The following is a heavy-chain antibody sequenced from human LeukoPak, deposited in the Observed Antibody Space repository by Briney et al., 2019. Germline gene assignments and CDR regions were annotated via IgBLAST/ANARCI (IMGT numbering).Heavy chain of an antibody. J-gene: IGHJ5*01. V-gene: IGHV3-23*01. CDR3: AKDGGGLPHPIWFDS. CDR2: ISADGART. CDR1: GFTFGTYT. D-gene: IGHD2-21*01. Sequence: GGSLRLSCAASGFTFGTYTMSWVRQVPGQGLEWVAGISADGARTYYAGSVQGRFTISRDNANNMLNLQLSALRADDAAVYYCAKDGGGLPHPIWFDSWGQGTMVGVSS.